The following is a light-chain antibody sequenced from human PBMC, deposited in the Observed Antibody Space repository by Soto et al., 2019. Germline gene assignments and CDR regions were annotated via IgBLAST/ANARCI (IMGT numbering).Light chain of an antibody. J-gene: IGLJ1*01. CDR1: SSDVGSYNL. CDR3: CSYEGSSAGFV. Sequence: QSALTQPASVSGSPGQSITLSCTGTSSDVGSYNLVSWYQQSPGKAPKLIIYEDSKRPSGVSNRFSGSKSANTASLTIYGLQAEGEADYYCCSYEGSSAGFVFGLGKKLTVL. V-gene: IGLV2-23*01. CDR2: EDS.